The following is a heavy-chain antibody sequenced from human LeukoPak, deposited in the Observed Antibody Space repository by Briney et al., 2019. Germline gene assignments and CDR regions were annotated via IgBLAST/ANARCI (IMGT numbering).Heavy chain of an antibody. CDR1: GFTFSSED. J-gene: IGHJ4*01. V-gene: IGHV3-30*09. Sequence: PGTSLRLSCDTFGFTFSSEDMHWVRQAPGKGLEWVATIASDRTYSLYADSVRGRFAISRDNYRSTVFLQMNSLKFEDTAIYYCQKRGPHNWGRGTLVAVAS. CDR2: IASDRTYS. CDR3: QKRGPHN.